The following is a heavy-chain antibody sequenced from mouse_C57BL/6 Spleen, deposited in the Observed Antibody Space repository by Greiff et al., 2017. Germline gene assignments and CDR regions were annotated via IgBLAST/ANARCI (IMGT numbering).Heavy chain of an antibody. V-gene: IGHV3-6*01. CDR1: GYSITSGYY. J-gene: IGHJ4*01. CDR3: AILRAYAMDY. CDR2: ISYDGSN. D-gene: IGHD1-1*01. Sequence: ESGPGLVKPSQSLSLTCSVTGYSITSGYYWNWIRQFPGNKLEWMGYISYDGSNNYNPSLKNRISITRDTSKNQFFLKLNSVTTEDTATYYCAILRAYAMDYWGQGTSVTVSS.